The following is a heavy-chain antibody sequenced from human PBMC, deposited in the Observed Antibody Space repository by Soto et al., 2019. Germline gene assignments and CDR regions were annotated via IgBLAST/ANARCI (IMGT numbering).Heavy chain of an antibody. CDR2: IYYSGST. D-gene: IGHD5-18*01. CDR3: ARVLRGYRNAIALNWFDP. Sequence: PSETLSLTCTVSGGSISSGGYYWSWFRQHPGKGLEWIGYIYYSGSTYYNPSLKSRVTISADTSKNQFSLKLSSVTAADTAAYYCARVLRGYRNAIALNWFDPWGQGTLVTVSS. J-gene: IGHJ5*02. V-gene: IGHV4-31*03. CDR1: GGSISSGGYY.